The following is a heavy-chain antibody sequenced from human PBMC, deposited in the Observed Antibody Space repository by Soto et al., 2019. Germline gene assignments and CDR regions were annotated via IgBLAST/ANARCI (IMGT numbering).Heavy chain of an antibody. CDR3: VKDESINWYSGHFRH. CDR2: INWNSGNI. CDR1: GFTFDDYA. D-gene: IGHD6-13*01. V-gene: IGHV3-9*01. J-gene: IGHJ1*01. Sequence: SLRLSCAASGFTFDDYAMHWVRQVPGKGLEWVSGINWNSGNIGYADSVKGRFAISRDNAKNSLHLQMNSLRAEDTAFYYCVKDESINWYSGHFRHWGQGTLVTVSS.